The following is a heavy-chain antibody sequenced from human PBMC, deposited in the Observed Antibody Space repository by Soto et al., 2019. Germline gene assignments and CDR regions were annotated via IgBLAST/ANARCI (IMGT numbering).Heavy chain of an antibody. CDR2: NYHSGTT. J-gene: IGHJ4*02. CDR3: VREAYIGYGHAIDH. CDR1: GVTISTYY. D-gene: IGHD5-12*01. V-gene: IGHV4-59*01. Sequence: SETLSLTCAVSGVTISTYYWSWIWQPPGKGLEWIGYNYHSGTTNYNPSLKSRVTISVDTSKNQFSLRLTSVTAADTAIYYCVREAYIGYGHAIDHWGQGILVTVS.